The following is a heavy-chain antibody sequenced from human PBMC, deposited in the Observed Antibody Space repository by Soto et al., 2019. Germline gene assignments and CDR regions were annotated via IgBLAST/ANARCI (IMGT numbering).Heavy chain of an antibody. CDR3: ARHRVTAISSGAFDI. Sequence: QVQLQQWGAGLLKPSETLSLTCAVYGGSFSGYYWSWIRQPPGKGLEWIGEINHSGSTNYNPSLKSRVTISVDTSKNQFSLKLSSVTAADTAVYYCARHRVTAISSGAFDIWGQGTMVTVSS. CDR2: INHSGST. V-gene: IGHV4-34*01. J-gene: IGHJ3*02. CDR1: GGSFSGYY. D-gene: IGHD2-21*02.